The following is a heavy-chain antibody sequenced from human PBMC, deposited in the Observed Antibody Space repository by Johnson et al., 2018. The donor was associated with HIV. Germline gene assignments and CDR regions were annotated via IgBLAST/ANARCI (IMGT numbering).Heavy chain of an antibody. Sequence: QVQLVESGGGVVRPGGSLRLSCAASGFIFDDYGMAWVRQTPGKGLEWVAAIWYDGSNKNYTESVKGRFSISRDNSKNTLYLQMNSLRAGHTATYYCAKSPGKGNDGNRGGVDFWGQGTRVTVSS. CDR2: IWYDGSNK. CDR1: GFIFDDYG. CDR3: AKSPGKGNDGNRGGVDF. D-gene: IGHD1-14*01. V-gene: IGHV3-33*03. J-gene: IGHJ3*01.